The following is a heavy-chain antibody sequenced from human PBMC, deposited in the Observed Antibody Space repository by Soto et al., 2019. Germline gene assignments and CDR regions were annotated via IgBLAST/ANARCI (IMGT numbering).Heavy chain of an antibody. J-gene: IGHJ5*02. CDR3: ARDRGPIFNPSWLDP. Sequence: SETRSLTCAVSGCSISSGGYSWSWIRQPPGKGLEWLGYIYHSGSTYYNPSLKSRVTISVDRSKNQFARKLSSVTAADTAVYYCARDRGPIFNPSWLDPWGKGTQVT. V-gene: IGHV4-30-2*01. CDR2: IYHSGST. CDR1: GCSISSGGYS. D-gene: IGHD3-3*01.